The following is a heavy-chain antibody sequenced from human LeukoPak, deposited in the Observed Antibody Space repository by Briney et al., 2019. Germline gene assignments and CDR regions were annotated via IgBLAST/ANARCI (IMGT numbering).Heavy chain of an antibody. D-gene: IGHD6-6*01. CDR1: GASIITTDYP. Sequence: SETLSLTCTVSGASIITTDYPWGWIRQPPGKGLEWIGSIYYSGTTYYNPSLKSRLTISVDTSRNHFSLSLSSVTAADTAIYYCAREIASSVEFWGQGSLVTVSS. CDR2: IYYSGTT. CDR3: AREIASSVEF. J-gene: IGHJ4*02. V-gene: IGHV4-39*02.